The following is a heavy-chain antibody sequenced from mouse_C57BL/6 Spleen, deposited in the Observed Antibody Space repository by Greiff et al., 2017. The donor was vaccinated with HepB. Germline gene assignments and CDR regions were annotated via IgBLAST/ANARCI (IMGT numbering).Heavy chain of an antibody. V-gene: IGHV1-82*01. CDR2: IYPGDGDT. Sequence: VQLQQSGPELVKPGASVKISCKASGYAFSSSWMNWVKQRPGKGLEWIGRIYPGDGDTNYNGKFKGKATLTADKSSSTAYMQLSSLTSEDSAVYFCAREFNWDDFDYWGQGTTLTVSS. D-gene: IGHD4-1*01. CDR1: GYAFSSSW. CDR3: AREFNWDDFDY. J-gene: IGHJ2*01.